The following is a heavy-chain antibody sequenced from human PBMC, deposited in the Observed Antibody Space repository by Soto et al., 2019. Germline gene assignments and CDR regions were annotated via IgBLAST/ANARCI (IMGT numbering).Heavy chain of an antibody. CDR3: AIEAAGLGH. CDR2: IRSKASNYAT. Sequence: VQLVESGGGLVQPGGSMRLSCAASGFSFSVSSMHWVRQASGKGLEWLGRIRSKASNYATTYSESVRGRFIISRDDSQDTMFLQMNSLRTEDTAMYYCAIEAAGLGHWGQGTLVTVSS. D-gene: IGHD3-16*01. J-gene: IGHJ4*02. CDR1: GFSFSVSS. V-gene: IGHV3-73*01.